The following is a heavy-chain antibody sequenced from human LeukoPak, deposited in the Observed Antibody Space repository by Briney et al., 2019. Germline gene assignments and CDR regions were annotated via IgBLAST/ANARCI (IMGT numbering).Heavy chain of an antibody. CDR3: ARSDRLYYYDSSGYYYACVY. V-gene: IGHV1-18*01. Sequence: ASVKVSCKASGGTLSRFSISWVRQAPGQGLEWMGWISAYNGNTNYAQKLQGRVTMTTDTSTSTAYMELSSLRSEDTAVYYCARSDRLYYYDSSGYYYACVYWGQGTLVTVSS. J-gene: IGHJ4*02. CDR2: ISAYNGNT. CDR1: GGTLSRFS. D-gene: IGHD3-22*01.